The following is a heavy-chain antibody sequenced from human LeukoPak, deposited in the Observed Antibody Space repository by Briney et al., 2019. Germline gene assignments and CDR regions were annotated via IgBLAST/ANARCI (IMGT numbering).Heavy chain of an antibody. D-gene: IGHD1-26*01. CDR2: IYYSGST. Sequence: SETLSLTCTVSGGSISSSSYYWGWIRQPPGKGLEWIGSIYYSGSTYYNPSIKSRVTISVDTSKNQFSLKLSSVTAADTAVYYCARVGGSYRNYYYYYMDVWGKGTTVTVSS. CDR1: GGSISSSSYY. J-gene: IGHJ6*03. CDR3: ARVGGSYRNYYYYYMDV. V-gene: IGHV4-39*07.